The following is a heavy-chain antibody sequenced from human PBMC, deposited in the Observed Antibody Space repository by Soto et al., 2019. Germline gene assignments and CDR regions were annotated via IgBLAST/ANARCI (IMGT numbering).Heavy chain of an antibody. CDR1: GFTVSNNY. V-gene: IGHV3-53*02. D-gene: IGHD2-2*02. CDR3: ATYTSLDY. J-gene: IGHJ4*02. CDR2: IYSGGST. Sequence: EVQLVETGGGLIQPGGSLRLSCAASGFTVSNNYMSWVRQAPGKGLEWVSLIYSGGSTFYADSVKGRFTISRDNSKNTLFLQMNGLRADDTAVYFCATYTSLDYWGQGTLVTVSS.